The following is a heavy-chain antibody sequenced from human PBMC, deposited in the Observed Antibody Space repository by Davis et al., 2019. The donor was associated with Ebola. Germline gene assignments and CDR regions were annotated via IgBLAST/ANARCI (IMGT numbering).Heavy chain of an antibody. CDR1: GGSISSYY. CDR2: IYYSRST. CDR3: ARVGIARGDVDY. Sequence: SETLSLTCTVSGGSISSYYWSWIRQPPGKGLEWIGYIYYSRSTNYNPSLKSRVTISVDTSKNQFSLKLSSVTAADTAVYYCARVGIARGDVDYWGQGTLVTVSS. D-gene: IGHD6-13*01. J-gene: IGHJ4*02. V-gene: IGHV4-59*01.